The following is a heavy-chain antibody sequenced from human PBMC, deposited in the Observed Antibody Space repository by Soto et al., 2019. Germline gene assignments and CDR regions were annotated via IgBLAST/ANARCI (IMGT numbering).Heavy chain of an antibody. Sequence: EVQLVESGGGLVQPGRSLRLSCAASGFTFDDYAMHWVRQAPGKGLEWVSSINWNSNSIGYADSVKGRFTISRDNAKNSLYLQVNSLRAEDTALYYCAKDSKKYGSGSYNWFDPWGQGTLVTVSS. J-gene: IGHJ5*02. V-gene: IGHV3-9*01. CDR2: INWNSNSI. CDR1: GFTFDDYA. D-gene: IGHD3-10*01. CDR3: AKDSKKYGSGSYNWFDP.